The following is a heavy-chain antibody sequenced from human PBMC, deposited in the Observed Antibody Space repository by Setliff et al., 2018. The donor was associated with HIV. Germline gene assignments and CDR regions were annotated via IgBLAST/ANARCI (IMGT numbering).Heavy chain of an antibody. CDR2: IIPIFGST. V-gene: IGHV1-69*13. D-gene: IGHD3-10*01. CDR3: ARDDHYYDLGSIYSDWYFDL. J-gene: IGHJ2*01. CDR1: GGTFRKYS. Sequence: SVKVSCKASGGTFRKYSISWVRRAPGQGLEWMGGIIPIFGSTRYAQKFQDRVTITADESTDTVEMQLSSLTSEDAAVYYCARDDHYYDLGSIYSDWYFDLWDRGTQVTVSS.